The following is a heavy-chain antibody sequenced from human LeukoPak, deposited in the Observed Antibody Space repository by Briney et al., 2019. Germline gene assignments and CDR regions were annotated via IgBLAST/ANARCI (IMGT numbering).Heavy chain of an antibody. CDR3: ARAVELRFLEWTLDY. D-gene: IGHD3-3*01. CDR1: GFTFSDYY. V-gene: IGHV3-11*01. Sequence: GGSLRLSCAASGFTFSDYYMSWIRQAPGKGLEWVSYISSSGSTIYYADSVKGRFTISRDNAKNSLYLQTNSLRAEDTAVYYCARAVELRFLEWTLDYWGQGTLVTVSS. CDR2: ISSSGSTI. J-gene: IGHJ4*02.